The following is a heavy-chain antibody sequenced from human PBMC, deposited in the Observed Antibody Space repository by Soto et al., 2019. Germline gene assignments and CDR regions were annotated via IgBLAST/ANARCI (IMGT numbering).Heavy chain of an antibody. CDR2: IYPGDSDT. V-gene: IGHV5-51*01. J-gene: IGHJ4*02. CDR1: GYSFTSYW. D-gene: IGHD5-12*01. Sequence: GESLKISCKGSGYSFTSYWIGWVRQMPGKGLEWMGIIYPGDSDTRYSPSFQGQVTISADKSISTAYLQWSSLKASDTAMYYCARRGVRDGYNYYFDYWGQGTLVTVSS. CDR3: ARRGVRDGYNYYFDY.